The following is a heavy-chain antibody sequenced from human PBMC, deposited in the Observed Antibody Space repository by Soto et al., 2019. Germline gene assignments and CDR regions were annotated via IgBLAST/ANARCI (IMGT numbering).Heavy chain of an antibody. CDR2: ISYDGSNK. J-gene: IGHJ5*02. Sequence: GGSLRLSCAASGFTFSSYAMHWVRQAPGKGLEWVAVISYDGSNKYYADSVKGQFTISRDNSKNTLYLQMNSLRAEDTAVYYCARDNPTPGSGFWGPAGDWFDPWGQGTLVTVSS. CDR3: ARDNPTPGSGFWGPAGDWFDP. V-gene: IGHV3-30-3*01. D-gene: IGHD3-10*01. CDR1: GFTFSSYA.